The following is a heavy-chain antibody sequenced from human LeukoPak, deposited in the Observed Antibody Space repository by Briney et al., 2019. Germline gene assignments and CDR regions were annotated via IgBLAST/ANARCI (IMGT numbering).Heavy chain of an antibody. CDR2: ISGSGGST. D-gene: IGHD5-18*01. J-gene: IGHJ4*02. Sequence: GGSLRLSCAASGFTFSSYAMSWVRQAPGKGLEWVSAISGSGGSTYYADSVKGRFTISRDNSKNTLYLQMNSLRAEDTAVYYCAKDRSHTAMAHHRDDYWGQGTLVTVSS. CDR1: GFTFSSYA. CDR3: AKDRSHTAMAHHRDDY. V-gene: IGHV3-23*01.